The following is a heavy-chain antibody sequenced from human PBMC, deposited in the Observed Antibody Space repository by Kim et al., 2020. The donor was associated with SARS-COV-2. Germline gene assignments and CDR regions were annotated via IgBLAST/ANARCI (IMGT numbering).Heavy chain of an antibody. CDR2: ISSSSSYI. CDR1: GFTFSSYS. V-gene: IGHV3-21*01. Sequence: GGSLRLSCAASGFTFSSYSMNWVRQAPGKGLEWVSSISSSSSYIYYADSVKGRFTISRDNAKNSLYLQMNSLRAEDTAVYYCARDNIPWGGDDFDYWGQGTLVTVSS. CDR3: ARDNIPWGGDDFDY. J-gene: IGHJ4*02. D-gene: IGHD2-21*02.